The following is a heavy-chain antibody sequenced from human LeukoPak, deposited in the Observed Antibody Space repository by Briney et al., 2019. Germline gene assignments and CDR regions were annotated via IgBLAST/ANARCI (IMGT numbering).Heavy chain of an antibody. CDR1: GFTFSNAW. Sequence: PGGSLRLSCAASGFTFSNAWMNWVRQAPGKGLEWVGRIKSKTDGGTTDYAAPVKGRFTISRDDSKNTLYLQMNSLRVEDTAVYYCAKGSSSSRPYYFDYWGQGTLVIVSS. CDR2: IKSKTDGGTT. V-gene: IGHV3-15*07. CDR3: AKGSSSSRPYYFDY. J-gene: IGHJ4*02. D-gene: IGHD6-13*01.